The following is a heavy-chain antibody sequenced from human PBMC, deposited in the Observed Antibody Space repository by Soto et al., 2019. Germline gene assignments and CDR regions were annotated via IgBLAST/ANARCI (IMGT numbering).Heavy chain of an antibody. D-gene: IGHD1-20*01. Sequence: SVKVSCKASGGTFRSYVITWVRQAPGQGLEWMGRSIPIFGTANYAQKFQGRVTIIADESTSTAYMELSSLRSEDTAVYYCARDFRYNWNDDYYGMDVWGQGTTVTVSS. CDR2: SIPIFGTA. CDR1: GGTFRSYV. CDR3: ARDFRYNWNDDYYGMDV. V-gene: IGHV1-69*13. J-gene: IGHJ6*02.